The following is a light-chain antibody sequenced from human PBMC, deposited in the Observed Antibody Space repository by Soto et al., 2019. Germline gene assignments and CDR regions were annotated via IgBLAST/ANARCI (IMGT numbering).Light chain of an antibody. V-gene: IGKV1-5*01. J-gene: IGKJ1*01. CDR1: QSVSSW. CDR2: DAS. Sequence: DIQMNQSPSTLSASVGDKVTITFRASQSVSSWLAWYQQKPGKAPKLLIFDASSLESGVPSRFSGFVSGTEFTLSISSLQPDDFATYYCHQYINSSAWTFGQGINVDIK. CDR3: HQYINSSAWT.